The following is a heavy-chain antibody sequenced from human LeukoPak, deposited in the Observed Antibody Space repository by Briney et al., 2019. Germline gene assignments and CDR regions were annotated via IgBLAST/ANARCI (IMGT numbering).Heavy chain of an antibody. D-gene: IGHD3-10*01. Sequence: ASVKVSCKASGYTFTSYDINWVRQATGQGLEWMGWMNPNSGNTGYAQKFQGRVTMTRNTSISTAYMELRSLRSDDTAVYYCARANPYYYGSGSYIVPDYWGQGTLVTVSS. CDR1: GYTFTSYD. CDR3: ARANPYYYGSGSYIVPDY. CDR2: MNPNSGNT. J-gene: IGHJ4*02. V-gene: IGHV1-8*01.